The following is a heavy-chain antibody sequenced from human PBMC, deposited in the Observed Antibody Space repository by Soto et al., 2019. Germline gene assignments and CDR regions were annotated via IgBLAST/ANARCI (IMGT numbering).Heavy chain of an antibody. Sequence: VGSLRLSCAASGFTFSSYSMNWVRQAPGKGLEWVSYISSSSSTIYYADSVKGRFPISRDNAKNSLYLQMNSLRDEDTAVYYCARDPSGYYYYYGMDVWGQGTTVTVSS. J-gene: IGHJ6*02. CDR3: ARDPSGYYYYYGMDV. D-gene: IGHD3-3*01. CDR1: GFTFSSYS. V-gene: IGHV3-48*02. CDR2: ISSSSSTI.